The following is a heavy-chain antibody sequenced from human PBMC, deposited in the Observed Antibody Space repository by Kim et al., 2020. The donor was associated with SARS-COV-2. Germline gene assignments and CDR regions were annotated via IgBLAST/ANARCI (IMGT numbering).Heavy chain of an antibody. D-gene: IGHD4-17*01. CDR2: INTNTGNP. CDR1: GYTFTSYA. J-gene: IGHJ6*02. Sequence: ASVKVSCKASGYTFTSYAMNWVRQAPGQGLEWMGWINTNTGNPTYAQGFTGRFVFSLDTSVSTAYLQISSLKAEDTAVYYCARVPSGTTVIYYYYGMDVWGQGTTVTVSS. V-gene: IGHV7-4-1*02. CDR3: ARVPSGTTVIYYYYGMDV.